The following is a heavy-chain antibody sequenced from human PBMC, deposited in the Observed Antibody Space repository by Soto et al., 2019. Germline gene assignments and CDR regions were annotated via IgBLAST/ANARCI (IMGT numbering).Heavy chain of an antibody. CDR2: IYYSGST. Sequence: SETLSLTCTVSGGSISSSTYYWGWIRQPPGKGLEWIGSIYYSGSTYYNPSLKSRVTISVDTSKNQFSLKLSSVTAADTAVYYCALSFIVVIPAALYYSDYWGQGTLVTVSS. V-gene: IGHV4-39*01. CDR1: GGSISSSTYY. J-gene: IGHJ4*02. CDR3: ALSFIVVIPAALYYSDY. D-gene: IGHD2-2*01.